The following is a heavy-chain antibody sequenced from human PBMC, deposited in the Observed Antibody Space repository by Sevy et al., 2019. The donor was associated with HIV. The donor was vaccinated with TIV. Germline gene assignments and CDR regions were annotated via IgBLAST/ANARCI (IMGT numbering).Heavy chain of an antibody. CDR2: ISTGTDHI. V-gene: IGHV3-21*05. J-gene: IGHJ4*02. CDR1: GYTFPAFS. D-gene: IGHD3-10*01. CDR3: GRRGVDAYNVYFDL. Sequence: GGSLRLSCTASGYTFPAFSFNWVRQAPGKGLEWLSYISTGTDHIYYADSAKGRFTISRDDAKKSVYLEMKSLRDQDTALYYGGRRGVDAYNVYFDLWGQGTLVTVSS.